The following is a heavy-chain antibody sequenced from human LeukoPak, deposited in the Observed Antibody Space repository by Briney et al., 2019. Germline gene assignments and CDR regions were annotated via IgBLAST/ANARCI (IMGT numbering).Heavy chain of an antibody. CDR1: GFTFSSYA. Sequence: PGGSLRLSCAASGFTFSSYAMSWVRQAPGKGLEWVSAISGSGGSTYYADSVKGRFTISRDNSKNTLYLQMNSLRAEDTAVYYCAKELLVVVAAYSSSYDYWGQGTLVTVSS. D-gene: IGHD2-15*01. V-gene: IGHV3-23*01. CDR3: AKELLVVVAAYSSSYDY. J-gene: IGHJ4*02. CDR2: ISGSGGST.